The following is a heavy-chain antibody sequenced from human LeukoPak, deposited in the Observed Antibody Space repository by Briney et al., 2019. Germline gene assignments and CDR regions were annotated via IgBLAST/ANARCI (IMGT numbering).Heavy chain of an antibody. CDR3: ARDRMVSFGYDILTGDYFDY. J-gene: IGHJ4*02. CDR2: ISAYNGNT. Sequence: GASVKVSCKASGYTFTSYGISWVRQAPGQGPEWMGWISAYNGNTNYAQKLQGRVTMTTDTSTSTAYMELRSLRSDDTAVYYCARDRMVSFGYDILTGDYFDYWGQGTLVTVSS. D-gene: IGHD3-9*01. V-gene: IGHV1-18*01. CDR1: GYTFTSYG.